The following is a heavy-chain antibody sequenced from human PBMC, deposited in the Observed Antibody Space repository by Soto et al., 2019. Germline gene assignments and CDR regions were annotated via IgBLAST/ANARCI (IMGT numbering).Heavy chain of an antibody. Sequence: GGSLRLSCAASGFTFSSYGMHWVRQAPGKGLEWVAVISYDGSNKYYADSVKGRFTISRDNSKNTLYLQMNSLRAEDTAVYYCAKDLSGSYRINYWGQGTLVTVSS. D-gene: IGHD1-26*01. J-gene: IGHJ4*02. CDR2: ISYDGSNK. CDR3: AKDLSGSYRINY. CDR1: GFTFSSYG. V-gene: IGHV3-30*18.